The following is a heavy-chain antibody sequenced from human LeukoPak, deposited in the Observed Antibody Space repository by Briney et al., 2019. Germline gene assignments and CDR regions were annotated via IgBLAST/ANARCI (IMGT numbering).Heavy chain of an antibody. D-gene: IGHD6-13*01. CDR2: IQWDGSNK. V-gene: IGHV3-30*02. J-gene: IGHJ5*02. CDR1: GFSVTAYG. CDR3: ARAGDSSSWDNWFDP. Sequence: PGGSLRLSCAASGFSVTAYGIHWARQAPGKGLEWVATIQWDGSNKYYVDSVKGRFTVSRDNSKNTVYLQMNSLRSEDTAVYYCARAGDSSSWDNWFDPWGQGTLVTVSS.